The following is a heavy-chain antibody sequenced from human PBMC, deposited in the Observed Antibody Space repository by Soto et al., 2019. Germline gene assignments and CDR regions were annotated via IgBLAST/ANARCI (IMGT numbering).Heavy chain of an antibody. CDR1: GGSISSSSYY. Sequence: SETLSLTCTVSGGSISSSSYYWGWIRQPPGKGLEWIGSIYYSGSTYYNPSLKSRVTISVDTSKNQFSLKLSSVTAADTAVYYCARQPRYDFWRDPHPDYWGQGTLVTVSS. D-gene: IGHD3-3*01. V-gene: IGHV4-39*01. CDR3: ARQPRYDFWRDPHPDY. CDR2: IYYSGST. J-gene: IGHJ4*02.